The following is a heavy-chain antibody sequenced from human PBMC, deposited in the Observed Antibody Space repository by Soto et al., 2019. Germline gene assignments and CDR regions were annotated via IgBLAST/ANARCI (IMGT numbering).Heavy chain of an antibody. CDR3: ASSKRFGDWGAEYYYYYYMDV. CDR1: GGTCSIYA. Sequence: SVKVSCKASGGTCSIYAISWVRQAPGQGLEWMGGIIPIFGTANYAQKFQGRVTITADESTSTAYMELSSLRSEDTAVYYCASSKRFGDWGAEYYYYYYMDVWGKGTTVTVSS. D-gene: IGHD3-10*01. CDR2: IIPIFGTA. V-gene: IGHV1-69*13. J-gene: IGHJ6*03.